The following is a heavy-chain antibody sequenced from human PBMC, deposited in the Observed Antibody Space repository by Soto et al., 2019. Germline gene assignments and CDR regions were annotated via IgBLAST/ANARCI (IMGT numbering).Heavy chain of an antibody. CDR3: ARVAAYCGGDCYLYYVYGMAV. Sequence: ASVKVSSKASGGTFSSYSICCVQQASGQGLEWMGGIIPIFGTANYAQKFQGRVTITADESTSTAYMELSSLRSEDTAVYYCARVAAYCGGDCYLYYVYGMAVWGQGTTVTVSS. CDR1: GGTFSSYS. J-gene: IGHJ6*02. D-gene: IGHD2-21*02. V-gene: IGHV1-69*13. CDR2: IIPIFGTA.